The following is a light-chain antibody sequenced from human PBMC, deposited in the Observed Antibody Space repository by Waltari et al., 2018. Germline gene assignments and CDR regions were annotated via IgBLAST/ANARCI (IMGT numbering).Light chain of an antibody. Sequence: DIQMTQSPSSLSASVGDRVTITCQASQDINNYLNWYQQKPGKAPKLLIYDASNLEKGVPSRFSGSVSGTDFTFTISSLQPEDIATYYCQQYDSPLLTFGGGTKVEIK. CDR3: QQYDSPLLT. CDR2: DAS. J-gene: IGKJ4*01. V-gene: IGKV1-33*01. CDR1: QDINNY.